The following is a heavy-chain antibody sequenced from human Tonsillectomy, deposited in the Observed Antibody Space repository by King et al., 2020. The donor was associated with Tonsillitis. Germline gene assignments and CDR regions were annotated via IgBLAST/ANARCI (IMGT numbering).Heavy chain of an antibody. D-gene: IGHD1-14*01. CDR2: INPNSGDT. CDR1: GYTFTGYY. CDR3: ATDPTVYTNCFDP. J-gene: IGHJ5*02. V-gene: IGHV1-2*02. Sequence: VQLVESGAEVKKPGASVKVSCKASGYTFTGYYIHWVRQAPGQGLEWMGWINPNSGDTNYARKFQGRVTMTRDTSISTAYMELSRLSSDDSAVYYCATDPTVYTNCFDPWGQGTLDTVSS.